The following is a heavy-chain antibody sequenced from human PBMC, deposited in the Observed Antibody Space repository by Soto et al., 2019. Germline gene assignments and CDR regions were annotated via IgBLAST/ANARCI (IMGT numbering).Heavy chain of an antibody. CDR3: AAGNYYDSSGYYDYYYYGMDV. CDR2: IYYSGST. CDR1: GGSISSSSYY. Sequence: SETLSLTCTVSGGSISSSSYYWGWIRQPPGKGLEWIGSIYYSGSTYYNPSLKSRVTISVDTSKNQFSLKLSSVTAADTAVYYCAAGNYYDSSGYYDYYYYGMDVWGQGTTVTVSS. V-gene: IGHV4-39*01. J-gene: IGHJ6*02. D-gene: IGHD3-22*01.